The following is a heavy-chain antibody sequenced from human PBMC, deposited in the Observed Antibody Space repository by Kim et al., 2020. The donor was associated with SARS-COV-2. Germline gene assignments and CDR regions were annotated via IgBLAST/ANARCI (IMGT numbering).Heavy chain of an antibody. D-gene: IGHD1-1*01. Sequence: SLKSRVTISVDTSKNQFSLKLSSVTAADTAVYYCASSLFDGPYNPLPFDYWGQGTLVTVSS. CDR3: ASSLFDGPYNPLPFDY. V-gene: IGHV4-39*01. J-gene: IGHJ4*02.